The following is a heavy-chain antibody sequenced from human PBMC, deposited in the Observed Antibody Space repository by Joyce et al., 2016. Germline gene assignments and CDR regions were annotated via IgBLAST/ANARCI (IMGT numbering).Heavy chain of an antibody. D-gene: IGHD5-18*01. Sequence: QVQLLQSGAEVKKPGSSVKVSCKGSAGTLSSYTISWVRQAPGQGLEWMRRIIPATDATNYAQKFHGRVTFTAEKSTGTAYMELSSLRSDDTAVYYCARARTWIQLWLGGAFDIWGQGTMVIVAS. CDR3: ARARTWIQLWLGGAFDI. CDR2: IIPATDAT. CDR1: AGTLSSYT. V-gene: IGHV1-69*08. J-gene: IGHJ3*02.